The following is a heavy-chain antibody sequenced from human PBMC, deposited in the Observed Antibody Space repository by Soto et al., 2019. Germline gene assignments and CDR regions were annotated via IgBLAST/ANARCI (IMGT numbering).Heavy chain of an antibody. Sequence: SQTLSLTCAISLDSVSSNSAAWNWIRQSPSRGLEWLGSTYYRSKWYNDCAVSVKSRITINPDTSKNRFSLQLNSVTLEDTAVYYCAREMGLVNWFDPWGQGTLVTVPS. D-gene: IGHD6-19*01. CDR2: TYYRSKWYN. CDR3: AREMGLVNWFDP. J-gene: IGHJ5*02. V-gene: IGHV6-1*01. CDR1: LDSVSSNSAA.